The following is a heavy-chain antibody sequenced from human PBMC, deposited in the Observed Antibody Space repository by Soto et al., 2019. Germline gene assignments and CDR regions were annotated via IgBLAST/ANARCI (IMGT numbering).Heavy chain of an antibody. J-gene: IGHJ3*02. D-gene: IGHD1-26*01. CDR3: ASRERVDAFDI. CDR2: IIPILGSA. CDR1: GGSFSSNA. V-gene: IGHV1-69*18. Sequence: QVQLVQSGAEVKKPGSSVKVSCKASGGSFSSNAISWVRQAPGQGLEWMGRIIPILGSATYAQKFQDRLTITADGSTTTIYMELNSLRSEDAAVYYCASRERVDAFDIWGQGTLVTVSS.